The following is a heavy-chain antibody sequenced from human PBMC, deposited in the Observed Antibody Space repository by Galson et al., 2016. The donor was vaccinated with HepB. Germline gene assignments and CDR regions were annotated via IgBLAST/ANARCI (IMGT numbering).Heavy chain of an antibody. CDR1: GFSISPYS. CDR2: ISTGSTTI. Sequence: SLRLSCAASGFSISPYSMNWVRQAPGKGLEWVSYISTGSTTIYYADSVKGRFTISRDNGKNSVFLQLNGLRDDDTALYYCARGLEQPVGHFDVWGQGTLVTVSS. D-gene: IGHD1/OR15-1a*01. CDR3: ARGLEQPVGHFDV. V-gene: IGHV3-48*02. J-gene: IGHJ4*02.